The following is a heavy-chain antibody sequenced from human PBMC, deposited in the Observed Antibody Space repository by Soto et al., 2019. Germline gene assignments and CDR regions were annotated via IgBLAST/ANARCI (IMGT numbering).Heavy chain of an antibody. Sequence: ASVKVSCKASGYTLTSYGISWVRQATGQGLEWMGWISAYNGNTNYAQKLQGRVTMTTDTSTSTAYMELRSLRSDDTAVYYCARGGDMITFGGVIPLDYWGQGTLVTVSS. V-gene: IGHV1-18*01. D-gene: IGHD3-16*02. CDR2: ISAYNGNT. J-gene: IGHJ4*02. CDR1: GYTLTSYG. CDR3: ARGGDMITFGGVIPLDY.